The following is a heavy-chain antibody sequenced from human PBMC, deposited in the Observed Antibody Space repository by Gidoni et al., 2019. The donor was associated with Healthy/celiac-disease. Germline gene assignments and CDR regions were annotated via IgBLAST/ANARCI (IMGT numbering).Heavy chain of an antibody. Sequence: EVQLVESGGGLIQPGGSLRLSCAASGFTVSSNYMSWVRQAPGKGLEWVSVIYSGGSTYYADSVKGRFTISRDNSKNTLYLQMNSLRAEDTAVYYCARMPHSTIFPRPYYGMDVWGQGTTVTVSS. CDR2: IYSGGST. CDR1: GFTVSSNY. J-gene: IGHJ6*02. CDR3: ARMPHSTIFPRPYYGMDV. V-gene: IGHV3-53*01. D-gene: IGHD3-3*01.